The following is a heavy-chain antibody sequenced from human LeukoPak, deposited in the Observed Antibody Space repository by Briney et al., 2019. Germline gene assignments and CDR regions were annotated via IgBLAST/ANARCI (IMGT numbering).Heavy chain of an antibody. CDR3: ARVTSLTGTIFDS. Sequence: GGSLRLSCAASGFTFSSYAMSWVRQAPGKGLEWVSASSGSGGSTYNADSVKGRFTISRDNSKNTLHLQMSSLRVEDTAVYYCARVTSLTGTIFDSWGQGTLVTVSS. V-gene: IGHV3-23*01. J-gene: IGHJ4*02. CDR2: SSGSGGST. CDR1: GFTFSSYA. D-gene: IGHD1-7*01.